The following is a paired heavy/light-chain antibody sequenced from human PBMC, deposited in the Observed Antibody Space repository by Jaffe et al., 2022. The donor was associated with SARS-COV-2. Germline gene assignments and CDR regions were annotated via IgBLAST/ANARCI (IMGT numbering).Heavy chain of an antibody. V-gene: IGHV3-30*18. Sequence: QVQLVESGGGVVQPGRSLRLSCAASGFTFSSYGMHWVRQAPGKGLEWVAVISYDGSNKYYADSVKGRFTISRDNSKNTLYLQMNSLRAEDTAVYYCAKDLLRVVSPPLGAFDIWGQGTMVTVSS. CDR3: AKDLLRVVSPPLGAFDI. CDR2: ISYDGSNK. CDR1: GFTFSSYG. J-gene: IGHJ3*02. D-gene: IGHD3-3*01.
Light chain of an antibody. V-gene: IGKV1-39*01. CDR2: AAS. CDR3: QQSYSTTIT. CDR1: QSISSY. J-gene: IGKJ5*01. Sequence: DIQMTQSPSSLSASVGDRVTITCRASQSISSYLNWYQQKPGKAPKLLIYAASSLQSGVPSRFSGSGSGTDFTLTISSLQPEDFATYYCQQSYSTTITFGQGTRLEIK.